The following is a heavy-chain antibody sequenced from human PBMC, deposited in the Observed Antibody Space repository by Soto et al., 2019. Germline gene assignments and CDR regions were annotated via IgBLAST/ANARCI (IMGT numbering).Heavy chain of an antibody. V-gene: IGHV1-69*06. J-gene: IGHJ5*02. Sequence: QVQLVQSGAEVKKPGSSVKVSCKASGGTFSSYAISWVRQAPGQGLECMGGIIPIFGTATYAQKFQGRVTITADKSKRIAYMELSRLRSENMAVYYCATVCSCGSCSPYNWFGPWGQGALVTVSS. D-gene: IGHD2-15*01. CDR2: IIPIFGTA. CDR3: ATVCSCGSCSPYNWFGP. CDR1: GGTFSSYA.